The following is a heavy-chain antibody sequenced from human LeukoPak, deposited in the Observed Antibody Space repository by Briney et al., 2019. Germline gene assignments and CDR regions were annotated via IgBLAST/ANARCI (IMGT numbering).Heavy chain of an antibody. V-gene: IGHV4-59*01. Sequence: PSETLSLTCTVSGGSISSYYWSWIRQPPGKGLEWIGYIYYSGSTNDNPSLKSRVTISVDTSKNQFSLKLSSVTAADTAVYYCARCGSGPRHYYYYYMDVWGKGTTVTVSS. J-gene: IGHJ6*03. D-gene: IGHD6-19*01. CDR1: GGSISSYY. CDR3: ARCGSGPRHYYYYYMDV. CDR2: IYYSGST.